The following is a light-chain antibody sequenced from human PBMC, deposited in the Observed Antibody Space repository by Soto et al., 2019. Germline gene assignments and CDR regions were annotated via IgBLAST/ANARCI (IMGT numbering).Light chain of an antibody. V-gene: IGKV1-39*01. Sequence: DIQMTQSPSSLSASVGDRVTITCRASQSISSYLNWYQQKPGKAPKRLIYAASSLQGGVPSRFSGSGSGTDFTPTISCLQPEDFATYYCQQSYSTPLIFGQGTRLEIK. CDR2: AAS. CDR1: QSISSY. CDR3: QQSYSTPLI. J-gene: IGKJ5*01.